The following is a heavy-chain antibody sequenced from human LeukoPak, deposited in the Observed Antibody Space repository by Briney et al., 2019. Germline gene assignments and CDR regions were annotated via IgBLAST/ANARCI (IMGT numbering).Heavy chain of an antibody. J-gene: IGHJ5*02. CDR2: IYYSGST. CDR1: GGSISSNSYY. Sequence: SETLSLTCTVSGGSISSNSYYWGWIRQPPGKGLEWIGSIYYSGSTYYNPSLKSRVTISVDTSKNQFSLKLSSVTAADTAVYYCARHKGVYEYSGYDLGGWFDPWGQGTLVTVSS. D-gene: IGHD5-12*01. CDR3: ARHKGVYEYSGYDLGGWFDP. V-gene: IGHV4-39*01.